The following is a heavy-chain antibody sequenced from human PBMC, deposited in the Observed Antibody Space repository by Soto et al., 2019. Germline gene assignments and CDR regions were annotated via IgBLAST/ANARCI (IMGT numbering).Heavy chain of an antibody. D-gene: IGHD6-13*01. V-gene: IGHV1-18*01. Sequence: ASVKVSCKASGYTFTSYGISWVRQAPGQGLEWMGWISAYNGNTNYAQKLQGRVTMTTDTSTSTAYMELRSLRSDDTAVYYCARDHSSSWYLPSYDYYYYMDVWGKGTTVTVSS. CDR3: ARDHSSSWYLPSYDYYYYMDV. CDR2: ISAYNGNT. CDR1: GYTFTSYG. J-gene: IGHJ6*03.